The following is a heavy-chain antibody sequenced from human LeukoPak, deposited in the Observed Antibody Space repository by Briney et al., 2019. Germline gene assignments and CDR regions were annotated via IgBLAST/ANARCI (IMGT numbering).Heavy chain of an antibody. J-gene: IGHJ3*02. V-gene: IGHV4-34*01. CDR3: AGRYNYGATYAFDI. D-gene: IGHD5-18*01. CDR2: INHSGST. Sequence: SETLSLTCAVYGGSFSGYYWSWIRQPPGKGLEWIGEINHSGSTNYNPSLKSRVTMSADTSKNQFSLKLSSVTAADTAVYYCAGRYNYGATYAFDIWGQGTMVTVSS. CDR1: GGSFSGYY.